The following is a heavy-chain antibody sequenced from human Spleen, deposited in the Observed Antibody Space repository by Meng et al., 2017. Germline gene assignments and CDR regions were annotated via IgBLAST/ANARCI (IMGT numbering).Heavy chain of an antibody. Sequence: GESLKISCAASGFTFSSYAMSWVRQAPGKGLEWVGRSKSKTDGGTTDYAAPVKGRFTISRDDSKNTLYLQMNSLKTEDTAVYYCTTTTDDYGDYVVLNYFDYWGQGTLVTVSS. V-gene: IGHV3-15*01. D-gene: IGHD4-17*01. J-gene: IGHJ4*02. CDR2: SKSKTDGGTT. CDR1: GFTFSSYA. CDR3: TTTTDDYGDYVVLNYFDY.